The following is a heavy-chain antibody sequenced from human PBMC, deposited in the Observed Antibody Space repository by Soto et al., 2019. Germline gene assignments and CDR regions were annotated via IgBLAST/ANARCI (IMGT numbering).Heavy chain of an antibody. CDR1: GGSVSSGSYY. Sequence: QVQLQESGPGLVKPSETLSLTCTVSGGSVSSGSYYWSWIRQPPGKGLEWIGYIYYSGSTNYNSSLKSRVTISVDTSKNQFSLKLSSVTAADTAVYYCARMEASGSKGAFDIWGQGTMVTVSS. D-gene: IGHD1-26*01. CDR2: IYYSGST. V-gene: IGHV4-61*01. J-gene: IGHJ3*02. CDR3: ARMEASGSKGAFDI.